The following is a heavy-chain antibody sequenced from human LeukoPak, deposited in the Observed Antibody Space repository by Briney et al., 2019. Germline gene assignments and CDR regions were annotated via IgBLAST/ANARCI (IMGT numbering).Heavy chain of an antibody. D-gene: IGHD4-17*01. V-gene: IGHV3-30*04. CDR1: GFTFSSYA. CDR3: AREGTVTTVYYYYYMDV. Sequence: GRSLRLSCAASGFTFSSYAMHWVRQAPGKGLEWVAVISYDGSNKYYADSVKGRFTISRDNSKNTLYLQMNSLRAEDTAVYYCAREGTVTTVYYYYYMDVWGKGTTVTISS. CDR2: ISYDGSNK. J-gene: IGHJ6*03.